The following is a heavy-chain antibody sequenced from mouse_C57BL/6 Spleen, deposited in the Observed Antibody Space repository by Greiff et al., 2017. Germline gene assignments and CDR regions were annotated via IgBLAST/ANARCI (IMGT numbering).Heavy chain of an antibody. CDR2: IWGGGST. D-gene: IGHD4-1*01. CDR3: AKRGAGTYYYAMDY. CDR1: GFSLTSYG. Sequence: QVQLKESGPGLVAPSPTLSLTCTVSGFSLTSYGVDWVRQPPGKGLEWLGVIWGGGSTNYYSALMSRLSTSTDNSTSQVVLKMNSLRADDTAMYYRAKRGAGTYYYAMDYWGQGTSVPVAS. J-gene: IGHJ4*01. V-gene: IGHV2-9*01.